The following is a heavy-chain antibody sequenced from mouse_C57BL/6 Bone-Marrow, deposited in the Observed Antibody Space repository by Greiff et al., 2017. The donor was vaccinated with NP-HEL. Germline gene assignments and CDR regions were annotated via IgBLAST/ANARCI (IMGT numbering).Heavy chain of an antibody. CDR3: ARETSYGGRGY. Sequence: QVQLQQSGPELVKPGASVKISCKASGYAFSSSWMNWVKQRPGKGLEWIGRIYPGDGDTNYNGKFKGKATLTADKSSSTAYMQLSSLTSEDSAVYFGARETSYGGRGYWGKGTTLTVSS. D-gene: IGHD1-2*01. J-gene: IGHJ2*01. V-gene: IGHV1-82*01. CDR2: IYPGDGDT. CDR1: GYAFSSSW.